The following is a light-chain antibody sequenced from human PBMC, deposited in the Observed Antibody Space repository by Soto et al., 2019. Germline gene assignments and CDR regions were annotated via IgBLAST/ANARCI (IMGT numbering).Light chain of an antibody. CDR3: QQHHKCPLT. CDR1: ESINNN. Sequence: EIVMTQSPATLSVSPGEGATLSCTASESINNNLAWYQQKPGQAPRLLIYAATTRATGFPARFSGSGSGTEFTLTISSLQSEDFAVYYCQQHHKCPLTFGGGTKVDIK. CDR2: AAT. V-gene: IGKV3-15*01. J-gene: IGKJ4*01.